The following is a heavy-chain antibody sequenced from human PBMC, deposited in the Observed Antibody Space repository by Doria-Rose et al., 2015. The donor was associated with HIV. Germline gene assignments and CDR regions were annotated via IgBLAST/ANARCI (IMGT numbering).Heavy chain of an antibody. D-gene: IGHD6-13*01. V-gene: IGHV2-26*01. CDR2: IFPDDER. J-gene: IGHJ4*02. CDR3: ARIKSSRWYHKYYFDF. CDR1: GVSLSSPGMG. Sequence: SGPVLVKPTETLTLTCTVSGVSLSSPGMGVSWIRQPPGKALEWLANIFPDDERSYKASLKSRLTISRGTSKSQVVLTMTDRDPVDTATYYCARIKSSRWYHKYYFDFWGQGTLVIVSA.